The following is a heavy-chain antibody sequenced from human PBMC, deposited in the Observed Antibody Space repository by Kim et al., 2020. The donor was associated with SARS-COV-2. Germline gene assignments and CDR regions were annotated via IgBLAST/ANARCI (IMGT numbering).Heavy chain of an antibody. D-gene: IGHD3-10*01. CDR3: ARDLVTMVRGYYYYGMDV. Sequence: KGRFTISRDNAKNSLYLQMNSLRAEDTAVYYCARDLVTMVRGYYYYGMDVWGQGTTVTVSS. J-gene: IGHJ6*02. V-gene: IGHV3-11*06.